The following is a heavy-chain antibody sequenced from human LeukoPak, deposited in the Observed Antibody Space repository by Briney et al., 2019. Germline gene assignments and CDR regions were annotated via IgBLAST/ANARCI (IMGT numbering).Heavy chain of an antibody. D-gene: IGHD5-18*01. CDR3: ARRSVDSYEIFDY. CDR2: INAGNGNT. J-gene: IGHJ4*02. Sequence: ASVKVSCKASGYTFTSYAMHWVRQAPGQRLEGMGWINAGNGNTKYSRKFQGRVTITRDTSASTAYMELSSLRSEDTAVYYCARRSVDSYEIFDYWGQGTLVTVSS. CDR1: GYTFTSYA. V-gene: IGHV1-3*01.